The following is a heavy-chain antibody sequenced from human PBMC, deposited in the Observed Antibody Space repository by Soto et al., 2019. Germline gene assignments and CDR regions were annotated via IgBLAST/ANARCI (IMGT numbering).Heavy chain of an antibody. V-gene: IGHV3-23*01. CDR2: LTSRGPT. D-gene: IGHD2-15*01. J-gene: IGHJ4*02. CDR1: GFSFSDYS. CDR3: AKRATTVPTPGNYFDC. Sequence: EVQLLESGGGLVQPGGSLRLSCAASGFSFSDYSMTWVRQAPGRGLEWVSTLTSRGPTFYADSVKGRFTISRDNSKNTLSLQMLCRRTDDTALYYCAKRATTVPTPGNYFDCWGQGTLVTVSS.